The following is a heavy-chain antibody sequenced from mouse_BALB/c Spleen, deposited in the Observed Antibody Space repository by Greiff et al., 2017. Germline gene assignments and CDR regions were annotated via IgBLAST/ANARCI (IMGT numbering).Heavy chain of an antibody. CDR1: GYTFTSYT. D-gene: IGHD1-1*01. Sequence: QVQLQQSGADLARPGASVKMSCKASGYTFTSYTMHWVKQRPGQGLEWIGYINPSSGYTNYNQKFKDKATLTADKSSSTSYMQLSSLTSEDSAVYYCARGDCYGSSYVRDYWGQGTTLTVSS. J-gene: IGHJ2*01. V-gene: IGHV1-4*01. CDR3: ARGDCYGSSYVRDY. CDR2: INPSSGYT.